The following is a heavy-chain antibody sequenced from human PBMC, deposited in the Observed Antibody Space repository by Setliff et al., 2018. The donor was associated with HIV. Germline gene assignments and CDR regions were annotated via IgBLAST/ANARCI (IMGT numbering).Heavy chain of an antibody. V-gene: IGHV3-7*03. Sequence: GGSLRLSCAASGFTFSNFWMNWVGQAPGRGLEWVANINADGSEMYSVDSVKGRFTISRDNAKSSLFLQMNNLRGEDTAVYHCTMGHYKSSAGWGQGTLVTVSS. CDR3: TMGHYKSSAG. J-gene: IGHJ4*02. CDR2: INADGSEM. D-gene: IGHD3-10*01. CDR1: GFTFSNFW.